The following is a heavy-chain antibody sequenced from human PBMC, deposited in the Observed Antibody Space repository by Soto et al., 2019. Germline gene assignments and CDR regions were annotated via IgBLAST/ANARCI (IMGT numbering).Heavy chain of an antibody. CDR2: IIPIFGTA. Sequence: QVQLVQSGAEVKKPGSSVKVSCKASGGTFSSYAISWVRQAPGQGLEWMGGIIPIFGTANYAQKFQGRVTITSDESTSTAYMELSSLRSEVTAVYYCARDQRISYSSSSLFGMDVWGQGTTVTVSS. CDR1: GGTFSSYA. V-gene: IGHV1-69*01. D-gene: IGHD6-13*01. J-gene: IGHJ6*02. CDR3: ARDQRISYSSSSLFGMDV.